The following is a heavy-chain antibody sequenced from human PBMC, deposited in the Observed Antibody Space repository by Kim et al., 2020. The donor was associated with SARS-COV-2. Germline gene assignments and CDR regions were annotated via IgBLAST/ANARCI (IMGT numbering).Heavy chain of an antibody. J-gene: IGHJ1*01. Sequence: GGSLRLSCAASGFTFSSYSMNWVRQAPGKGLEWVSSISSSSSYIYYADSVKGRFTISRDNAKNSLYLQMNSLRAEDTAVYYCARDNTPIFGVVAPNAEYFQHWGQGTLVTVSS. CDR3: ARDNTPIFGVVAPNAEYFQH. D-gene: IGHD3-3*01. CDR2: ISSSSSYI. CDR1: GFTFSSYS. V-gene: IGHV3-21*01.